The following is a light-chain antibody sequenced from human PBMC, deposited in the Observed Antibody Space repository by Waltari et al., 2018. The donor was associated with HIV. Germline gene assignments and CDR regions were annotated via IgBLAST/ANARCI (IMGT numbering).Light chain of an antibody. Sequence: QSALTQPRSVSGSLGQSVTISCTGTNSDVGRYNYVSWFQQHPGKAPKLMIYDVSNRPSGAPDGVSGSKSGNTASLTISGLQAEDEADYYCCSYAGSNNVVFGGGTKLTVL. CDR1: NSDVGRYNY. J-gene: IGLJ2*01. CDR3: CSYAGSNNVV. V-gene: IGLV2-11*01. CDR2: DVS.